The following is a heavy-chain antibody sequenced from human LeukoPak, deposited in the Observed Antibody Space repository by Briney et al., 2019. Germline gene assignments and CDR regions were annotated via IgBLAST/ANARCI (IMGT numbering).Heavy chain of an antibody. D-gene: IGHD6-13*01. V-gene: IGHV1-2*02. CDR3: ARDQYSSSWYGGSAY. CDR1: GYTFTSYY. J-gene: IGHJ4*02. Sequence: ASVKVSCKASGYTFTSYYMHWVRQAPGQGLEWMGWINPNSGGTNYAQKFQGRVTMTRDTSISTAYMELSRLRSDDTAVYYCARDQYSSSWYGGSAYWGQGTLVTVSS. CDR2: INPNSGGT.